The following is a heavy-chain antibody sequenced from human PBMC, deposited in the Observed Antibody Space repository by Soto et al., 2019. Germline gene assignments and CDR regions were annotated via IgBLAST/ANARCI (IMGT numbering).Heavy chain of an antibody. CDR3: GALLAGG. D-gene: IGHD3-10*01. CDR1: GSSVTSGVFY. CDR2: IYYNETA. V-gene: IGHV4-30-4*01. Sequence: QVQLQEPGPRLVSPSETLSLTCTVSGSSVTSGVFYWSWIRQPPGKGLERIGYIYYNETAYYTPSLKSRTAISVDTSKNHFTLTLTSVTAADTAIYYCGALLAGGWGQGSLVTVSS. J-gene: IGHJ4*02.